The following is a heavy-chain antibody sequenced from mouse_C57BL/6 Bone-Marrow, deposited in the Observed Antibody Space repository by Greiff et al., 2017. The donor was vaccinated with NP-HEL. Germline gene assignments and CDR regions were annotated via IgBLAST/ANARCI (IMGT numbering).Heavy chain of an antibody. CDR2: ISPRSGNT. Sequence: QVQLQQSGAELARPGASVKLSCKASGYTFPSYGISWVKQRTGQGLEWIGEISPRSGNTYYNEKFKGKATLTADKSSSTAYMELRSLTSEDSAVYFCASEDYDWYFDVWGTGTTVTVSS. CDR3: ASEDYDWYFDV. CDR1: GYTFPSYG. V-gene: IGHV1-81*01. D-gene: IGHD2-4*01. J-gene: IGHJ1*03.